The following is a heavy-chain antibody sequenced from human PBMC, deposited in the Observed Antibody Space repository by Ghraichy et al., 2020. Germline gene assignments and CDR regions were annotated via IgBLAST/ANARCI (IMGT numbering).Heavy chain of an antibody. V-gene: IGHV3-74*01. J-gene: IGHJ2*01. CDR1: GFTLDNYW. CDR3: ARGSSRWSNWYFDL. D-gene: IGHD6-13*01. Sequence: GVLRLSCAASGFTLDNYWMHWVRQAPGKGLVWVSRIDVDGRTPSYADFVKDRFTISRDNAKNTVYLQVNSLRGEDTAVYSCARGSSRWSNWYFDLWGRGTLVTVSS. CDR2: IDVDGRTP.